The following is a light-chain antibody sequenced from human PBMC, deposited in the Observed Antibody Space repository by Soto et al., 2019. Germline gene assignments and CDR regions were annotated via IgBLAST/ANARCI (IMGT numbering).Light chain of an antibody. V-gene: IGKV1-5*01. CDR1: QNINIW. Sequence: DIQMTQSPSTLSASVGDRVNITCRASQNINIWLAWYQQKPGKAPKLLIYDASTLESGVPSRFSGSGSGTEFILSISSLQPDDFATYHCQHYKNVITFVPGTEVD. CDR2: DAS. CDR3: QHYKNVIT. J-gene: IGKJ3*01.